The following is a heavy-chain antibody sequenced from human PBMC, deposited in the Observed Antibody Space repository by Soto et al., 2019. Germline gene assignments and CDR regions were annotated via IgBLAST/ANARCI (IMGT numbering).Heavy chain of an antibody. J-gene: IGHJ5*01. V-gene: IGHV4-30-4*01. D-gene: IGHD7-27*01. CDR1: GDSISNLDYF. Sequence: QVQLLESGPGLMKPSQTLSLTCSVSGDSISNLDYFWAWIRQPPGQALEYIGYIYKRATTYYNPSFESRVAISVDTSKSQFSLNVTSVTAADTAVYFCARGRYCLTGRCFPNWFDSWGQGALVTVSS. CDR3: ARGRYCLTGRCFPNWFDS. CDR2: IYKRATT.